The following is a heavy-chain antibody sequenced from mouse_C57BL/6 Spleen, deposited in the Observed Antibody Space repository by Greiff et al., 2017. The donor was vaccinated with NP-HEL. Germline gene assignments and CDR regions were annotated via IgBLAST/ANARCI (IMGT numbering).Heavy chain of an antibody. Sequence: EVKLQESGPELVKPGASVKISCKASGYSFTDYNMNWVKQSNGKSLEWIGVINPNYGTTSYNQKFKGKATLTVDQSSSTAYMQLNSLTSEDSAVYYCARGPIYDGYQRGAMDYWGQGTSVTVSS. D-gene: IGHD2-3*01. V-gene: IGHV1-39*01. CDR2: INPNYGTT. CDR1: GYSFTDYN. J-gene: IGHJ4*01. CDR3: ARGPIYDGYQRGAMDY.